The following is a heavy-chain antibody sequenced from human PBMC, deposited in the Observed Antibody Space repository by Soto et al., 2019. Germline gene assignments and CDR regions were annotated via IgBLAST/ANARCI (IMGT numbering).Heavy chain of an antibody. CDR2: ISSSSSTI. D-gene: IGHD2-8*01. CDR1: GFTFSSYS. CDR3: ASLIVLMVYAIPSYYYGMDV. Sequence: GGSLRLSCAASGFTFSSYSMNWVRQAPGKGLEWVSYISSSSSTIYYADSVKGRFTISRDNAKNSLYLQMNSLRDEDTAVYYCASLIVLMVYAIPSYYYGMDVWGQGTTVTV. V-gene: IGHV3-48*02. J-gene: IGHJ6*02.